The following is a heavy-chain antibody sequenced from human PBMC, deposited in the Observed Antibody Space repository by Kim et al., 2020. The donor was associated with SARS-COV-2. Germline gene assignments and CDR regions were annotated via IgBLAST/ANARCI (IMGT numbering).Heavy chain of an antibody. CDR1: GFTLSNNA. V-gene: IGHV3-23*01. CDR2: IHPRAETT. CDR3: AKDRGGSGWPVFDY. D-gene: IGHD6-19*01. J-gene: IGHJ4*02. Sequence: GGSLRLSCAVSGFTLSNNAMSWVRQAPGRGLEWVSTIHPRAETTYYADSVNGRFTIYRDSSNHMLYLQLNSLRADDTAVYYCAKDRGGSGWPVFDYWGQGTLVTVSS.